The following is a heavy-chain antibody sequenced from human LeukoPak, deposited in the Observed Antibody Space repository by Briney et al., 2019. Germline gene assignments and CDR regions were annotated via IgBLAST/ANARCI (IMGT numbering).Heavy chain of an antibody. CDR3: AREGSATARPFVSNDY. Sequence: SETLSLTCTVSGGSISNYYWTWIRQPAGKGLEWIGRIHTSGNSDYNPSPKSRVTMSVDTSKNQFSLKLRSVTAADTAVYYCAREGSATARPFVSNDYWGQGTLVTVSS. J-gene: IGHJ4*02. CDR1: GGSISNYY. CDR2: IHTSGNS. D-gene: IGHD6-6*01. V-gene: IGHV4-4*07.